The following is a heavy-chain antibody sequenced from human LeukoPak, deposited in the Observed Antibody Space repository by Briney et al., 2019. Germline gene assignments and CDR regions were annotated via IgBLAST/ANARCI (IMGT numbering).Heavy chain of an antibody. D-gene: IGHD3-10*01. J-gene: IGHJ6*02. V-gene: IGHV3-49*03. CDR3: TRVGPYGYYYYYGMDV. CDR2: IRSKAYGGTT. CDR1: GFTIGDYA. Sequence: GGSLRLSCTASGFTIGDYAMSWFRQAPGKGLEWVGFIRSKAYGGTTEYAASVKGRFTISRDDSKSIAYLQMNSLKTEDTAVYYCTRVGPYGYYYYYGMDVWGQGTTVTVSS.